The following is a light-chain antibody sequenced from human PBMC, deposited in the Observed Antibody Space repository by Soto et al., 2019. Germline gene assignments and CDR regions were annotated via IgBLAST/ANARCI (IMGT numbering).Light chain of an antibody. V-gene: IGKV3-15*01. J-gene: IGKJ4*01. CDR2: GAS. CDR1: QSVNSN. CDR3: QQYASWPLT. Sequence: EIVLTQSPATLSLSPGERATLSCRASQSVNSNLAWYQQESGQPPRLLVFGASTRATGVPARFSGSGSGTEFTLTISGLQSEDFAVYFCQQYASWPLTFGGGTKVDIK.